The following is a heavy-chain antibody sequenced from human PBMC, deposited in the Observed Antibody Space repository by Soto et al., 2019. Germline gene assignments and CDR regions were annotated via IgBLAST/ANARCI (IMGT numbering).Heavy chain of an antibody. D-gene: IGHD1-1*01. CDR3: ARDASGTTSFLAS. Sequence: PGGSLRLSCEASVFMFGTSGMHWVRQAPGKGLEWVSGIWLDGSERYYSDSVKGRFTISRDNSKNTLFLQMSSLRVEDTAVYFCARDASGTTSFLASWGQGTLVTVSS. CDR2: IWLDGSER. J-gene: IGHJ5*01. CDR1: VFMFGTSG. V-gene: IGHV3-33*01.